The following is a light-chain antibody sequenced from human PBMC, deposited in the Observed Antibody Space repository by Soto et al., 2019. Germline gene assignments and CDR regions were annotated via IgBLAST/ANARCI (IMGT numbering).Light chain of an antibody. CDR1: SGHNTYA. Sequence: QPVLTQSPSASASLGASVKLACTLSSGHNTYAIAWHQQQPGKGPRYLMRLNSDGSHFKGDGIPDRFSGSSSGAERFLTISSLQSDDEADYYRQTWVTGTVVFGGGTKPTVL. J-gene: IGLJ2*01. V-gene: IGLV4-69*01. CDR2: LNSDGSH. CDR3: QTWVTGTVV.